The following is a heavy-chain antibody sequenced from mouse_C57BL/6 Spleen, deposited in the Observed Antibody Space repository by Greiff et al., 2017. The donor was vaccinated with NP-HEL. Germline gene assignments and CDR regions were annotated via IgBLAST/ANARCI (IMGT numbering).Heavy chain of an antibody. Sequence: QVQLKQPGAELVKPGASVKLSCKASGYTFTSYWMHWVKQRPGQGLEWIGMIHPNSGSTNYNEKFKSKATLTVDKSSSTAYMQLSSLTSEDSAVYYCARDYGNYGAWFAYWGQGTLVTVSA. J-gene: IGHJ3*01. CDR1: GYTFTSYW. CDR3: ARDYGNYGAWFAY. D-gene: IGHD2-1*01. V-gene: IGHV1-64*01. CDR2: IHPNSGST.